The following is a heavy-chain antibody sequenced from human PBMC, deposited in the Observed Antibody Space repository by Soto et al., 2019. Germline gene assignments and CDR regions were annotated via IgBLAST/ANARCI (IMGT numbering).Heavy chain of an antibody. CDR3: ARDQVKGTVTII. D-gene: IGHD4-17*01. J-gene: IGHJ4*02. V-gene: IGHV3-30*04. CDR2: ISGDGSNK. CDR1: GFTFRNYA. Sequence: QVQLVESGGGVVQPGRSLRLSCAASGFTFRNYAMQWVRQAPGKGLEWVAVISGDGSNKYYAESVKGRFTISRDNSKNTMYLQMNSRRADDTAVYYCARDQVKGTVTIIWGQGTLVTVSS.